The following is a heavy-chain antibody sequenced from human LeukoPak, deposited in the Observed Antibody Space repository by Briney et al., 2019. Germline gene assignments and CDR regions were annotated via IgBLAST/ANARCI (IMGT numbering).Heavy chain of an antibody. CDR2: IIPIFGTA. D-gene: IGHD3-3*01. Sequence: SVKVSCKASGGTFSSYAISWVRQAPGQGLEWMGGIIPIFGTANYAQKFQGRVTITADESTSTAYMELSSLRSEDTAVYYCARDVYRDYDFWSGYFDYWGQGTLVTVSS. J-gene: IGHJ4*02. CDR3: ARDVYRDYDFWSGYFDY. CDR1: GGTFSSYA. V-gene: IGHV1-69*13.